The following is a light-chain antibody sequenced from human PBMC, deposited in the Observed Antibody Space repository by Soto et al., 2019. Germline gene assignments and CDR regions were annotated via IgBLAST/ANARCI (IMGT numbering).Light chain of an antibody. J-gene: IGKJ4*01. CDR3: QKYNNGGPLT. CDR1: QSVSSY. Sequence: EIVLTQSPATLSLSPGERATLSCRASQSVSSYLAWYQQKPGQAPRLLIYDASNRATGIPARFSGRGSGTDFTLTISSLEPDDVADYYCQKYNNGGPLTFGGGTKVEIK. V-gene: IGKV3-11*01. CDR2: DAS.